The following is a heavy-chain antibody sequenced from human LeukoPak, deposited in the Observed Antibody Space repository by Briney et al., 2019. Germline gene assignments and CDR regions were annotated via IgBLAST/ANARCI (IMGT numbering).Heavy chain of an antibody. CDR2: ISGSGGST. Sequence: PGGSRRLSCAASGFTFSSYAMSWVRQAPGKGLEWVSAISGSGGSTYYADSVKGRFTISRDNSKNTLYLQMNSLRAEDTAVYYCAKDPPLKRGPIGYNWFDPWGQGTLVTVSS. CDR3: AKDPPLKRGPIGYNWFDP. CDR1: GFTFSSYA. D-gene: IGHD2-15*01. V-gene: IGHV3-23*01. J-gene: IGHJ5*02.